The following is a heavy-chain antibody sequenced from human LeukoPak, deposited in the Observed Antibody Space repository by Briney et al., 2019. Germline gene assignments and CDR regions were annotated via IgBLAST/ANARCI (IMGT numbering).Heavy chain of an antibody. D-gene: IGHD1-26*01. CDR1: GFTFSNAW. J-gene: IGHJ4*02. CDR3: ATGGGQVGLDY. CDR2: IKSKSLGGTI. Sequence: GGSLRLSCVASGFTFSNAWMNWVRQAPGKGLEWVARIKSKSLGGTIDYAAPVKGRFSISRDDSKNMVYLQMNSLKTEDTAVYYCATGGGQVGLDYWGQGTLVTVSS. V-gene: IGHV3-15*01.